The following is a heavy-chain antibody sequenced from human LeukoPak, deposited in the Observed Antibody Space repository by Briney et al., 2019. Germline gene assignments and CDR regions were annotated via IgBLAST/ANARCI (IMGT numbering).Heavy chain of an antibody. CDR3: ARIMATTGIDY. CDR1: GGTFSSYA. CDR2: IIPILGIA. Sequence: SVKVSCKASGGTFSSYAISWVRQAPGQGLEWMGRIIPILGIANYAQKFQGRVTITADKSTSTAYMELSSLRSEDTAVYYCARIMATTGIDYWGQGTLVTVSS. V-gene: IGHV1-69*04. D-gene: IGHD5-24*01. J-gene: IGHJ4*02.